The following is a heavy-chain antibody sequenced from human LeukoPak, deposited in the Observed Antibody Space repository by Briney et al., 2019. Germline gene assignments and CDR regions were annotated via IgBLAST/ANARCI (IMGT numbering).Heavy chain of an antibody. V-gene: IGHV4-4*07. CDR1: GGSISAYY. J-gene: IGHJ4*02. D-gene: IGHD3-3*01. CDR3: AGRAETYYDFWSGYY. Sequence: SETLSLTCSVSGGSISAYYGSWIRQSAGKGLEWIGRIHTSGSTNYNPSLKSRVTMSVDTSKNQFSLKLSSVTAADTAVYYCAGRAETYYDFWSGYYWGQGTLVTVSS. CDR2: IHTSGST.